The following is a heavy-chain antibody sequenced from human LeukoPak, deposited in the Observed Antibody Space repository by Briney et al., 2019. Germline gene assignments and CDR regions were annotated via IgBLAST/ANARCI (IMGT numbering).Heavy chain of an antibody. Sequence: GGSLRLSCAASGITFSSFDMNWVRQAPGKGLEWVSYISGGSTVIDYADSVRGRFTISRDNAKNSLYLQMNSLRGEDTAVYYCARTRGYNYGYSDDWGQGTLVTVSS. D-gene: IGHD5-18*01. CDR3: ARTRGYNYGYSDD. CDR1: GITFSSFD. J-gene: IGHJ4*02. CDR2: ISGGSTVI. V-gene: IGHV3-48*01.